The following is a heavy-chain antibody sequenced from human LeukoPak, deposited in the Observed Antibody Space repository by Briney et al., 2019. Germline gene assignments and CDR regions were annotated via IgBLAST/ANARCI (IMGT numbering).Heavy chain of an antibody. Sequence: SETLSLTCTVSGGSISPFFWSWIRPPPGKGLEWVGYIYSSGATTYNPSLMGRVTISEDTPKNQFSLTLTSVTAADTAVYNCARLADTPLANYFLDYWGQGTLVTVSS. CDR1: GGSISPFF. D-gene: IGHD5-24*01. CDR2: IYSSGAT. V-gene: IGHV4-4*09. J-gene: IGHJ4*02. CDR3: ARLADTPLANYFLDY.